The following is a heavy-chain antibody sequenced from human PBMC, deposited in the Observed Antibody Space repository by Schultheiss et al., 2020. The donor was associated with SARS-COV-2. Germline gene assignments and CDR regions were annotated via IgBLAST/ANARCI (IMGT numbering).Heavy chain of an antibody. J-gene: IGHJ4*02. D-gene: IGHD5-18*01. V-gene: IGHV3-21*01. CDR3: ARDGGGRYSYARDY. Sequence: GESLKISCAASGFTFSSYSMNWVRQAPGKGLEWVSSISSSSSYIYYADSVKGRFTISRDNAKNSLYLQMNSLRAEDTAVYYCARDGGGRYSYARDYWGQGTLVTVSS. CDR2: ISSSSSYI. CDR1: GFTFSSYS.